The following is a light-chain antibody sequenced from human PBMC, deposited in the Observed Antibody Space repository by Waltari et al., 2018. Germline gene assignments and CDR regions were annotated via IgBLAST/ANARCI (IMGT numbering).Light chain of an antibody. CDR1: QSLDSN. CDR2: AAS. CDR3: QQYNNWPT. J-gene: IGKJ1*01. Sequence: EIVMTQSPATLSVSPGERAPLSCRASQSLDSNLASNLAWYQQKPGQAPRLLIYAASTRATGIPARFSGSGSGTEFTLTISSLQSEDFAFYYCQQYNNWPTFGQGTKVEIK. V-gene: IGKV3-15*01.